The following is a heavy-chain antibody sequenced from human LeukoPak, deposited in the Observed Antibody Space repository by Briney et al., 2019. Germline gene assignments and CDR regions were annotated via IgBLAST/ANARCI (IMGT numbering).Heavy chain of an antibody. V-gene: IGHV4-39*01. CDR3: ARLIPFSGWLYYFDF. D-gene: IGHD6-19*01. CDR2: IYYSGAT. CDR1: GGSITSTSYY. Sequence: SETLSLTCTVSGGSITSTSYYWGWIRRPPGKGLEWIGSIYYSGATFYNPSLRSRVTISVDTSKNQFSLKLSSVTAADTAVYYCARLIPFSGWLYYFDFWGQGTLVTVSS. J-gene: IGHJ4*02.